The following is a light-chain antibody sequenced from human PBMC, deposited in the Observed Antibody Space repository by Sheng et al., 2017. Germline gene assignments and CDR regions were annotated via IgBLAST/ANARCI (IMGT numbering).Light chain of an antibody. V-gene: IGLV3-1*01. CDR3: HVWDDTTAEV. Sequence: SYELAQPPSVSVSSGQTASITCSGDKLEDKYVCWYQQKAGQSPVLVIYQDSQRPSGIPERFSGSNSGNTATLTISATQTMDEADYYCHVWDDTTAEVFGGGTKLTVL. CDR1: KLEDKY. CDR2: QDS. J-gene: IGLJ2*01.